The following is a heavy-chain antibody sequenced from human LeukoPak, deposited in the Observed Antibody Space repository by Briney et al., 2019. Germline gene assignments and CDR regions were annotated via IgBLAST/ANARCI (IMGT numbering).Heavy chain of an antibody. Sequence: SETLSVTCTVSGGSISSSSYYWGWIRQPPGKGLEWIGSIYYSGSTYYNPSLKSRVTISVDTSKNQLSLKVNSVTAADTAVYYCASFTSSASGSLTYFDYWGQGTLVTVSS. CDR3: ASFTSSASGSLTYFDY. CDR1: GGSISSSSYY. CDR2: IYYSGST. V-gene: IGHV4-39*01. D-gene: IGHD3-10*01. J-gene: IGHJ4*02.